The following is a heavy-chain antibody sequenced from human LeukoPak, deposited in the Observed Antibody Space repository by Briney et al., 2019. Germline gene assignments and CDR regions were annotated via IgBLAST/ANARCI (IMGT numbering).Heavy chain of an antibody. CDR2: INGDGRST. Sequence: GGSERLSCAASGFTFSNYWMHWVRQAPGKGLVWVSRINGDGRSTSYADSVRGRFTISRHNSKNTLYLQMNSLRAEDTAVYYCARFTPSFYFDYWGQGTLFTVSS. CDR1: GFTFSNYW. CDR3: ARFTPSFYFDY. J-gene: IGHJ4*02. D-gene: IGHD2-2*01. V-gene: IGHV3-74*01.